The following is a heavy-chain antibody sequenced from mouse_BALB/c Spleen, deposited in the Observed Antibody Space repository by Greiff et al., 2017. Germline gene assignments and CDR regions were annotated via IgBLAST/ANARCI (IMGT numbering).Heavy chain of an antibody. D-gene: IGHD1-1*02. J-gene: IGHJ3*01. CDR2: IYPSDSYT. V-gene: IGHV1-69*02. CDR3: TRSDLWAFAY. Sequence: QVQLQQPGAELVRPGASVKLSCKASGYTFTSYWINWVKQRPGQGLEWIGNIYPSDSYTNYNQKFKDKATLTVDKSSSTAYMQLSSPTSEDSAVYYCTRSDLWAFAYWGQGTLVTVSA. CDR1: GYTFTSYW.